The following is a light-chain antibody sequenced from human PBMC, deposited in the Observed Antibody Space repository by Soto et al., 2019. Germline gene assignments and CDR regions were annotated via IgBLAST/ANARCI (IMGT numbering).Light chain of an antibody. J-gene: IGKJ2*01. Sequence: DIVLTQSPLSLAVTPGEPASISCRSSQSLLHNYGNNYLDWYLQRPGQSPQLMIYLGSYRASGVPDRFSGSGSGTDFTLKISRVEAEDVGIYYCMQALQTPDTFGQGTKLEIK. CDR1: QSLLHNYGNNY. CDR3: MQALQTPDT. CDR2: LGS. V-gene: IGKV2-28*01.